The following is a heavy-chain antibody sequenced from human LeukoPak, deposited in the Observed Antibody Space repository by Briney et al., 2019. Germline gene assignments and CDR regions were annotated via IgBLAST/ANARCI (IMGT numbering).Heavy chain of an antibody. V-gene: IGHV3-11*01. CDR2: ISSSGSPI. D-gene: IGHD3-22*01. CDR3: ARQDDSSGYYGD. CDR1: GFTFNNYP. Sequence: AGGSLRLSCAASGFTFNNYPMSWIRQAPGKGLEWVSYISSSGSPIYYADSVKGRFTISRDNAKNSLHLQMNSLRAEDTAIYYCARQDDSSGYYGDWGQGTLVTVSS. J-gene: IGHJ4*02.